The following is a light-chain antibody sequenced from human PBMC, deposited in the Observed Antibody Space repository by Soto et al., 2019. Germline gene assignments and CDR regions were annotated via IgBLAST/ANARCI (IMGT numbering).Light chain of an antibody. CDR2: KAS. CDR3: QQYNTYSWT. J-gene: IGKJ1*01. CDR1: QSISTW. Sequence: DIQMTQSPSTLSASVGDRVTITCRASQSISTWLAWFQQKPGKAPELIIYKASTLENGVSLSFSGSGSGTEFTLTISSQQPDDFATYYCQQYNTYSWTFGQGTKVEIK. V-gene: IGKV1-5*03.